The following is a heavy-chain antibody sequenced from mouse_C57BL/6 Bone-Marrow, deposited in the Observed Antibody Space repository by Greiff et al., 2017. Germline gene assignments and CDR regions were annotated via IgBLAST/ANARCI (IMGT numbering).Heavy chain of an antibody. CDR3: ARWGLRVPWFAY. Sequence: VQLKQSGPGLVKPSPTVSLSCSVTGYSFTSDYWNWIRKFPGHKLEYMGYICYSGSTYYNPSLNSRISIIRDTSKNQYYLQLNSVTTEDTATYYCARWGLRVPWFAYWGQGTLVTVSA. D-gene: IGHD3-2*02. J-gene: IGHJ3*01. CDR2: ICYSGST. V-gene: IGHV3-8*01. CDR1: GYSFTSDY.